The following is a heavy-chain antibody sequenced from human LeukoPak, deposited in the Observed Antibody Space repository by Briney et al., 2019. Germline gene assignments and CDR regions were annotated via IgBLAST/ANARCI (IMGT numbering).Heavy chain of an antibody. CDR2: IIPILGIA. CDR3: ARDQYRERNFPRVTHYYYGMDV. V-gene: IGHV1-69*04. Sequence: SVKVSCKASGGTFSSYAISWVRQAPGQGLEWMGRIIPILGIANYAQKFQGRVTITADKSTSTAYMELSSLRSEDAAVYYCARDQYRERNFPRVTHYYYGMDVWGQGTTVTVSS. J-gene: IGHJ6*02. CDR1: GGTFSSYA. D-gene: IGHD2-21*02.